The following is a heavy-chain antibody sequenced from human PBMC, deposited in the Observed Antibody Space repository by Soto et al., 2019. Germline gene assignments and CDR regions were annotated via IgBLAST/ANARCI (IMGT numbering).Heavy chain of an antibody. CDR1: GFTVSSNY. V-gene: IGHV3-53*01. CDR3: AREGWARGRPLDY. J-gene: IGHJ4*02. Sequence: PGGSLRLSCAASGFTVSSNYMSWVRQAPGKGLEWVSVIYSGGSTYYADSVKGRLTISRDNAESSLLLQMNSLRVEDTGVYYCAREGWARGRPLDYWGQGTLVTVSS. D-gene: IGHD1-26*01. CDR2: IYSGGST.